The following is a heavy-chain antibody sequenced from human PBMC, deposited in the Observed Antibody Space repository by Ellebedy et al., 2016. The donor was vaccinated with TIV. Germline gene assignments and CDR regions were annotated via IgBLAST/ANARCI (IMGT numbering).Heavy chain of an antibody. CDR2: INPNNGAT. V-gene: IGHV1-2*02. Sequence: ASVKVSXKASGYTFTSYDINWVRQAPGQGLEWMGYINPNNGATNYAQKFLGRVTMTRDTSITTAYMELSSLISDDTAMYYCGRGDKTFDPWGQGTLVSVSS. J-gene: IGHJ5*02. CDR3: GRGDKTFDP. CDR1: GYTFTSYD.